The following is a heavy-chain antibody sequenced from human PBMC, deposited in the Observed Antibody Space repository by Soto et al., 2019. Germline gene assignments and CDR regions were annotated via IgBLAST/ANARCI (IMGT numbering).Heavy chain of an antibody. CDR1: GFTFSSYG. V-gene: IGHV3-33*01. J-gene: IGHJ4*02. D-gene: IGHD2-15*01. CDR3: AAQGYCSGGSCYS. Sequence: GGSLRLSCAASGFTFSSYGMHWVRQAPGKGLEWVAVIWYDGSNRYYADSVKGRFTISRDNSKNTLYLQMNSLRAEDTAVYYCAAQGYCSGGSCYSWGQGTLVTVS. CDR2: IWYDGSNR.